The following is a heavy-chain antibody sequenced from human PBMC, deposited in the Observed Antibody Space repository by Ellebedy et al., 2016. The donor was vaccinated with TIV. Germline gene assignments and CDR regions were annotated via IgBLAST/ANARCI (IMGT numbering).Heavy chain of an antibody. V-gene: IGHV4-59*08. J-gene: IGHJ5*02. CDR2: IYYSGST. D-gene: IGHD3-10*01. CDR1: GGSLSGYY. Sequence: GSLRLSCAVYGGSLSGYYWSWIRQPPGKGLEWIGYIYYSGSTNYNPSLKSRVTISVDTSKNQFSLKLTSVTAADTAEYYCARWFGELLYVRWFDPWGQGTLVTVSS. CDR3: ARWFGELLYVRWFDP.